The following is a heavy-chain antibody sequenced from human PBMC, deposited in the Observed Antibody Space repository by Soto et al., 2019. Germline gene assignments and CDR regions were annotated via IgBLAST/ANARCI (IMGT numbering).Heavy chain of an antibody. CDR2: IWYDGSNK. CDR3: ARGDYYGSGSYVYFDY. J-gene: IGHJ4*02. V-gene: IGHV3-33*01. Sequence: QVQLVESRGGVVQPGRSLRLSCAASGFTFSSYGMHWVRQAPGKGLEWVAVIWYDGSNKYYADSVKGRFTISRDNSKNTLYLQMNSLRAEDTAVYYCARGDYYGSGSYVYFDYWGQGTLVTVSS. D-gene: IGHD3-10*01. CDR1: GFTFSSYG.